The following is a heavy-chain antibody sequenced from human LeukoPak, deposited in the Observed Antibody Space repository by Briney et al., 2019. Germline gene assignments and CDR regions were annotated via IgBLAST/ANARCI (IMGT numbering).Heavy chain of an antibody. V-gene: IGHV3-30*02. Sequence: GRSLRLSCAASGCNFSNYDMNWVHQAPGKGLEWVAFIRDDGSDKYYADSVKGRFTISRANSKNTLYLQMNSLRAEDTAVYYCAKGIAAAGSYYWGQGALVTVSS. D-gene: IGHD6-13*01. J-gene: IGHJ4*02. CDR3: AKGIAAAGSYY. CDR2: IRDDGSDK. CDR1: GCNFSNYD.